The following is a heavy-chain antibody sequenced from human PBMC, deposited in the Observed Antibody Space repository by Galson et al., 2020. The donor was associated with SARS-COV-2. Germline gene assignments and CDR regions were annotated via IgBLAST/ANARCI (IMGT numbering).Heavy chain of an antibody. CDR1: GFTFSRYW. V-gene: IGHV3-74*01. Sequence: TGGSLRLSCAASGFTFSRYWMHWVRQAPGKGLVWVSRINSDGSTTTYADSVKGRFAVSRDKARSTLFLQMNSLRPEDTAVYYCARGDYGNLDYWGQGSLVTVSS. D-gene: IGHD4-17*01. CDR3: ARGDYGNLDY. J-gene: IGHJ4*02. CDR2: INSDGSTT.